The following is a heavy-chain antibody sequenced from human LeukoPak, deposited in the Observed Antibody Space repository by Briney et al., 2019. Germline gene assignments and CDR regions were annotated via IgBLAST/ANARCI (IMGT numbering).Heavy chain of an antibody. CDR2: IESKGLT. V-gene: IGHV3-74*01. Sequence: GGSLRLSCEASGFTFSSYWMHWVRQIPGKGLMWVSRIESKGLTLYADSVRDRFTISRDNSKNTLYLQINSLRAEDTAVYYCAKDHLPGIVVADRDCWGQGTLVTVSS. D-gene: IGHD6-19*01. CDR3: AKDHLPGIVVADRDC. J-gene: IGHJ4*02. CDR1: GFTFSSYW.